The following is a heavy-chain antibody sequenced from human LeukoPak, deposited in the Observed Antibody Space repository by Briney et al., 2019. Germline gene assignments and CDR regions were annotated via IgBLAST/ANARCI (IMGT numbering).Heavy chain of an antibody. CDR3: ARARYSGYDYFDY. CDR2: IYYSGST. Sequence: SETLSLTCTVSGGSISSHYWSWIRQPPGKGLEWIGYIYYSGSTNYNPSLKSRVTISADTSKNQFSLKLSSVTAADTAVYYCARARYSGYDYFDYWGQGTLVTVSS. D-gene: IGHD5-12*01. V-gene: IGHV4-59*11. CDR1: GGSISSHY. J-gene: IGHJ4*02.